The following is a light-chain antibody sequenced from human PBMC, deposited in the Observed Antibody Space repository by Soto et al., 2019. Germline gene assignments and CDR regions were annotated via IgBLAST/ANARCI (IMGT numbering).Light chain of an antibody. V-gene: IGLV2-23*02. CDR2: EVS. J-gene: IGLJ2*01. CDR3: CSYAGSSTFHVV. Sequence: QSALTQPASVSGSPGQAITISCTGTSSDVASYNLVSWYQQHPGKAPKLMIYEVSKRPSGVSNRFSGSKSGNTTSLTISGLQAEDEADYYCCSYAGSSTFHVVFGGGTKLTVL. CDR1: SSDVASYNL.